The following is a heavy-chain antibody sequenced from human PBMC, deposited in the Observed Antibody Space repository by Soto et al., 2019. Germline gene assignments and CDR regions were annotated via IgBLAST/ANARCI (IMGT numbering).Heavy chain of an antibody. Sequence: GGSLTLTCAASGFTISSYALSWVRQAPGKGLEWVSAISGSGGSTYYADSVKGRFTISRDNSKNTLYLQMNSLRAEDTAVYYCAKDPWQWLPKYYFDYWRQGTLVTVSS. J-gene: IGHJ4*02. CDR1: GFTISSYA. V-gene: IGHV3-23*01. CDR3: AKDPWQWLPKYYFDY. D-gene: IGHD6-19*01. CDR2: ISGSGGST.